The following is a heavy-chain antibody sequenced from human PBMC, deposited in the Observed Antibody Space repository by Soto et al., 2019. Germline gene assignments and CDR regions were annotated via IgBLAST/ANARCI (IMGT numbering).Heavy chain of an antibody. CDR2: ISAYNGNT. CDR3: ARHRVRGSGYEPEIDY. V-gene: IGHV1-18*01. Sequence: ASVKVSCKASGYTFTSYGISWVRQAPGQGLEWMGWISAYNGNTNYAQKLQGRVTMTTDTSTSTAYMELRSLRSDDTAVYYCARHRVRGSGYEPEIDYWGQGTLVTVSS. D-gene: IGHD5-12*01. J-gene: IGHJ4*02. CDR1: GYTFTSYG.